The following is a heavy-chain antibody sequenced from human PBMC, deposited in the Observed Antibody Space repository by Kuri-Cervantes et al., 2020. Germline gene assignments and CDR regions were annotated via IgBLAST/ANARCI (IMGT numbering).Heavy chain of an antibody. CDR2: ISYDGSNK. CDR1: GFTFSSYA. CDR3: ARVSTNWNHPDY. Sequence: GESLKISCAASGFTFSSYAMHWVRQAPGKGLEWVAVISYDGSNKYYADSVKGRFTISRDNSKNTLYVQMNSLRHEDTAVYYCARVSTNWNHPDYWGQGTLVTVSS. J-gene: IGHJ4*02. V-gene: IGHV3-30-3*01. D-gene: IGHD1-1*01.